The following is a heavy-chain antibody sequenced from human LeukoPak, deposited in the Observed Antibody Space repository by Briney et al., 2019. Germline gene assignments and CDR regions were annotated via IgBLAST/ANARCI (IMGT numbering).Heavy chain of an antibody. CDR1: GGSISSSSYY. D-gene: IGHD5-12*01. CDR3: ARPYSGYGTINDY. J-gene: IGHJ4*02. CDR2: IYYSGST. Sequence: SETLSLTCTVSGGSISSSSYYWGWIRQPPGKGLEWIGSIYYSGSTYYNPSLKSRVTISVDTSKNQFSLKLSSVTAADTAVYYCARPYSGYGTINDYWGQGTLVTVSS. V-gene: IGHV4-39*01.